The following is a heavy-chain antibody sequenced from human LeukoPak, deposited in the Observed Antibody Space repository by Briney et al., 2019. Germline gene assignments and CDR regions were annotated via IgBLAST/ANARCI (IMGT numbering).Heavy chain of an antibody. CDR2: IKQDGSEK. D-gene: IGHD3-16*02. CDR3: ARDLGRRGSYRYPAIGVFDI. V-gene: IGHV3-7*01. CDR1: GFTFSSYW. Sequence: GGSLRLSCAASGFTFSSYWMSWVRQAPGKGLEWVANIKQDGSEKYYVDSVKGRFTISRDNAKNSLYLQMNSLRAEDTAVYYCARDLGRRGSYRYPAIGVFDIWGQGTMVTVFS. J-gene: IGHJ3*02.